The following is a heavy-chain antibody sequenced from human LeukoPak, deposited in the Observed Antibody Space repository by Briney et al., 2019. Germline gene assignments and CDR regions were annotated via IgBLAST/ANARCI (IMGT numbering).Heavy chain of an antibody. V-gene: IGHV4-39*01. CDR3: ARTPDYGDYDAYHFDY. CDR2: IYYSGST. D-gene: IGHD4-17*01. Sequence: SETLSLTCTVSGGSISSSSYYWGWIRQPPGKGLEWIGSIYYSGSTYYNPSLKSRVTISVDTSKNQFSLKLSSVTAADTAVYYCARTPDYGDYDAYHFDYWGQGTLVTVSS. J-gene: IGHJ4*02. CDR1: GGSISSSSYY.